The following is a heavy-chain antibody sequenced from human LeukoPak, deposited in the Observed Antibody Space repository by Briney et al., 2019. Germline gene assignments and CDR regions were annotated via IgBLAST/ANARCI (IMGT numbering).Heavy chain of an antibody. J-gene: IGHJ4*02. D-gene: IGHD2/OR15-2a*01. V-gene: IGHV3-30*02. Sequence: GGSLRLSCAASGFSFSDYDMHWVRQAPGKGLEWVTFIRYDGTNTYADSVKGRFTISRDNSKNTVYLQMNSLRTEDTALYYCAKNSAKKYDDYWGQGTLVTVSS. CDR3: AKNSAKKYDDY. CDR2: IRYDGTNT. CDR1: GFSFSDYD.